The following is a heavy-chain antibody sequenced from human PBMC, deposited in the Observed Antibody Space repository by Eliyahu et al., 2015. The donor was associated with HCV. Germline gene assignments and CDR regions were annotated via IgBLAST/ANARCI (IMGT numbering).Heavy chain of an antibody. Sequence: QVQLVESGGGVVQPGRSLXLSCAVSGFXFXNXAMLWVRQAPGKGLEWVALISDLGDNKYYAESVKGRFTISRDNSKNTLYLQINSLETEDTAVYFCARGQRRGYSDASAFDYWGQGTLVTVSS. D-gene: IGHD5-18*01. V-gene: IGHV3-30-3*01. CDR2: ISDLGDNK. CDR3: ARGQRRGYSDASAFDY. CDR1: GFXFXNXA. J-gene: IGHJ4*02.